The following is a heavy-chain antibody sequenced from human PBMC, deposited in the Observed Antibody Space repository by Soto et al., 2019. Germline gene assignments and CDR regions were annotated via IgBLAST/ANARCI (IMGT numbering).Heavy chain of an antibody. Sequence: QVQLVQSGAEVKKPGSSVKVSCKASGGTFSSYAISWVRQAPGQGVEWMGGIIPIFGTANYAQKVQGRVTITAAESTSTACMELGGLRSVDTAVYSCAREGITMVRGVILRSNRFFDYWGQGTMVRVSS. V-gene: IGHV1-69*01. D-gene: IGHD3-10*01. CDR1: GGTFSSYA. J-gene: IGHJ4*02. CDR2: IIPIFGTA. CDR3: AREGITMVRGVILRSNRFFDY.